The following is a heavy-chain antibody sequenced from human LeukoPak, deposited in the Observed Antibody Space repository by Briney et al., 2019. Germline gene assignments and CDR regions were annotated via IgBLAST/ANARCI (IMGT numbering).Heavy chain of an antibody. CDR1: GDSLGSHY. D-gene: IGHD3-22*01. CDR3: ARDYYDSRGEAFDI. J-gene: IGHJ3*02. CDR2: IFYVGST. V-gene: IGHV4-59*11. Sequence: SETLSLTCTVSGDSLGSHYWSWLRQPPGKGLEWIGYIFYVGSTNYNPSLKSRVTISVDTSKNQFSLKLNSVSSADTAVYYCARDYYDSRGEAFDIWGQGTMVTVSS.